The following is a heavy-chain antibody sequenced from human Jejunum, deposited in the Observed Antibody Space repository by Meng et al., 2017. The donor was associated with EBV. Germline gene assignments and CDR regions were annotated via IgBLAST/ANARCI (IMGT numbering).Heavy chain of an antibody. CDR1: GFSLNTGGVA. V-gene: IGHV2-5*02. J-gene: IGHJ5*02. Sequence: QITLKESGPTLVKPTQTLTLTCTFSGFSLNTGGVAVGWIRQTPAKALEWLALIYGDDNKRYSPSLTSRLTITKDTSKNQVVLTMTNMDPVDTATYYCAHRQSWNYDHWGQGTLVTVYS. CDR3: AHRQSWNYDH. D-gene: IGHD1-7*01. CDR2: IYGDDNK.